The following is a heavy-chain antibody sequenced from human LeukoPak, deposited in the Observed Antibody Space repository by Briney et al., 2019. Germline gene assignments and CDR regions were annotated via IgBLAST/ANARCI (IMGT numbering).Heavy chain of an antibody. J-gene: IGHJ4*02. D-gene: IGHD4/OR15-4a*01. CDR1: GYTYTSYG. Sequence: ASVKVSRKASGYTYTSYGISWVRQAPGQGLEWMGWISAYNGNTNYAQKLQGRVTITTDTSTSTAYMELRSRSSDAADVDYCYRDATAGCASQTDYWGQGTLVTVSA. CDR2: ISAYNGNT. CDR3: YRDATAGCASQTDY. V-gene: IGHV1-18*01.